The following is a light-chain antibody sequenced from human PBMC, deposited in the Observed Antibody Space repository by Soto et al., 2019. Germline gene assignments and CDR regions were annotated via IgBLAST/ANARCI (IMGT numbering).Light chain of an antibody. V-gene: IGLV2-8*01. J-gene: IGLJ1*01. CDR3: TSYAGRTPYV. CDR1: SSVVGGYNF. CDR2: EVS. Sequence: QSALTQPPSASGSPGQSVTISCTGTSSVVGGYNFVSWYQQHPGKAPKVIIYEVSKRPSGVPDRFSGSKSGNTASLTVSGLLAEDEADYYCTSYAGRTPYVFGTGTKLTVL.